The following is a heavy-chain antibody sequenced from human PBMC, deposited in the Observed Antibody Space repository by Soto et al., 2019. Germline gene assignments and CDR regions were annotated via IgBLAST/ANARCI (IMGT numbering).Heavy chain of an antibody. CDR1: GFTFAYYN. V-gene: IGHV3-33*01. CDR2: IWHGGNNI. CDR3: ARDEGFGYSFSY. D-gene: IGHD4-4*01. J-gene: IGHJ4*02. Sequence: QVHLVESGGAVVQPGRSVRLSCAASGFTFAYYNMHWIRQAPGKGLEWVAVIWHGGNNIYYGDSVRGRFTISRDDSKNTLYLQMNNLRVEDTAVYYCARDEGFGYSFSYWGQGTLVTVSS.